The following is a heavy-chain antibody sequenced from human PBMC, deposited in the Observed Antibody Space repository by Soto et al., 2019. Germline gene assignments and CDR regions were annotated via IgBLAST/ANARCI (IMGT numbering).Heavy chain of an antibody. V-gene: IGHV1-3*05. CDR3: ARGGVTALDY. CDR2: INVENGNT. J-gene: IGHJ4*02. CDR1: GYTFTNYA. Sequence: QVQLVQSGAEEKKPGASVKVSCKASGYTFTNYAMHWVRQAPGQRPEWMGWINVENGNTKYSETFQGRVTITRDTSASAAYVELSSLRSEDTAVYYCARGGVTALDYWGQGTLVTVSS. D-gene: IGHD2-21*02.